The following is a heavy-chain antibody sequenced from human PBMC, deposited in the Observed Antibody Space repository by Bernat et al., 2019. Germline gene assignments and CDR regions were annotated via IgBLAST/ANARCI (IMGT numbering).Heavy chain of an antibody. D-gene: IGHD2-21*01. J-gene: IGHJ4*02. V-gene: IGHV3-33*01. CDR3: ARDRHSHFDY. CDR1: GFTFRNHG. Sequence: QVQLVESGGGGVQPGESLRLSCAASGFTFRNHGMHWVRQAPGKGLEWVAVIWYDGSNKYYADSVKGRFTISRDNSKNTLYLQMNSLRAEDTAVYYCARDRHSHFDYWGQGTLVTVSS. CDR2: IWYDGSNK.